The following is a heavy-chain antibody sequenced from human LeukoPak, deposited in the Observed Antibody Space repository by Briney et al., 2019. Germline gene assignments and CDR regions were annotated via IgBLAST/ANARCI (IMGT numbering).Heavy chain of an antibody. CDR2: IGGSGSRR. V-gene: IGHV3-23*01. CDR1: GFTFSSYA. Sequence: PGGSLRLSCAASGFTFSSYAMSWVRQAPGKGLEWVSAIGGSGSRRYHADSVKGRFTISRDNSKDTLYLQMNSLRAEDTAVYYCARGRSVGVISSFDYWGQGNLATVSS. D-gene: IGHD3-10*01. CDR3: ARGRSVGVISSFDY. J-gene: IGHJ4*02.